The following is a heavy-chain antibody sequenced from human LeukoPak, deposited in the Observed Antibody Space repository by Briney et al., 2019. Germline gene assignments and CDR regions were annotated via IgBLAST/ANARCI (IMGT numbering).Heavy chain of an antibody. CDR2: IYPGDSET. CDR3: ARLNILTGYYEN. CDR1: GYIFSSYW. Sequence: GASLKISCKGSGYIFSSYWIAWVRQMPGKGLEWMGIIYPGDSETRYSPSFQGHVTFSADKSSTAYVQWSSLKASDTAMYFCARLNILTGYYENWGQGTLVIVSS. D-gene: IGHD3-9*01. V-gene: IGHV5-51*01. J-gene: IGHJ4*02.